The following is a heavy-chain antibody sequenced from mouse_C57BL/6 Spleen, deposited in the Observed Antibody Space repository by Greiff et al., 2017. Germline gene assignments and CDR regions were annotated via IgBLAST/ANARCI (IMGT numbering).Heavy chain of an antibody. J-gene: IGHJ2*01. D-gene: IGHD1-1*01. CDR1: GFSLTSYS. Sequence: QVQLMESGPGLVAPSRSLSISCTASGFSLTSYSISWVRRPPGKGLEWLGEIWTGGGKNYNSAPKCSLSISKDNSKSQVFLKMNRLPTDDTARYYGARNEKDGSGSFFDYWGQGTTLTVSS. V-gene: IGHV2-9-1*01. CDR3: ARNEKDGSGSFFDY. CDR2: IWTGGGK.